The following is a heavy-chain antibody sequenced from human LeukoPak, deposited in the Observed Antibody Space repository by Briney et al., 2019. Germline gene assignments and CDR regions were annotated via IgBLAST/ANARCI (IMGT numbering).Heavy chain of an antibody. D-gene: IGHD5-12*01. Sequence: ASVKVSCKASGGTFSSYAISWVRQAPGQGLEWMGWMNSNSGNTGHAQKFQGRVTMTRDTSISTAYMELSGLRSDDTAVYYCARGSGSGGRDWFDPWGQGTLVTVSS. J-gene: IGHJ5*02. CDR2: MNSNSGNT. V-gene: IGHV1-8*02. CDR3: ARGSGSGGRDWFDP. CDR1: GGTFSSYA.